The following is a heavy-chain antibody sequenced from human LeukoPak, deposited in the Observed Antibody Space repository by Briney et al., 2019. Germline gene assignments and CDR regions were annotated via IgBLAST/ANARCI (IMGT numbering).Heavy chain of an antibody. CDR2: IRSKANSYAT. CDR1: GFTFSGSA. CDR3: TRTDGPNDAFDI. V-gene: IGHV3-73*01. Sequence: GSLRLSCAASGFTFSGSAMHWVRQASEKGLEWVGRIRSKANSYATAYAASVKGRFTISRDDSKNTAYLQMNSLKTEDTAVYYCTRTDGPNDAFDIWGQGTMVTVSS. D-gene: IGHD5-24*01. J-gene: IGHJ3*02.